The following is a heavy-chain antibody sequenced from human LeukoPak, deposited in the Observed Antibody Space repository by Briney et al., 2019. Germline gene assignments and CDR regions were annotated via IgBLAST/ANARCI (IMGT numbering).Heavy chain of an antibody. V-gene: IGHV3-11*01. Sequence: GGSLRLSGAASGFTFSDYYMSWIRQAPGKGLEWVSYISSSGSTIYYADSVKGRFTISRDNAKNSLYLQMNSLRAEDTAVYYCASLYDSSGYYLDYWGQGTLVTVSS. D-gene: IGHD3-22*01. J-gene: IGHJ4*02. CDR2: ISSSGSTI. CDR1: GFTFSDYY. CDR3: ASLYDSSGYYLDY.